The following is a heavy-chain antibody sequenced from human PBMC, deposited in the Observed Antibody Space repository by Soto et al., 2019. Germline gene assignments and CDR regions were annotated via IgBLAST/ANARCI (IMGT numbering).Heavy chain of an antibody. D-gene: IGHD3-16*01. J-gene: IGHJ6*02. CDR1: GVTFKDYG. CDR2: ISYDGKQT. Sequence: GGSLRLSCGAPGVTFKDYGMHWVRQAPGKGLEWVAVISYDGKQTYYADSVKGRFTISKDKSKRTLFLQMNSLRVDHTAVYYCARTINFGLPGNGMDVWGQGTTVTVSS. CDR3: ARTINFGLPGNGMDV. V-gene: IGHV3-30*03.